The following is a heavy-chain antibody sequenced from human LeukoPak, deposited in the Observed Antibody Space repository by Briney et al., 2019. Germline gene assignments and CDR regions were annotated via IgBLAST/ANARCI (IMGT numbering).Heavy chain of an antibody. J-gene: IGHJ4*02. D-gene: IGHD1-26*01. CDR3: ASPPLSSAMYYAH. CDR1: GYNFSGHY. V-gene: IGHV1-2*02. Sequence: ASVKVSCKASGYNFSGHYMHWVRQAPGQGREWMGWIKPSNGDTKYAQNFQGRVTMTRDTSISTAYMELSSLRSDDTAVYYCASPPLSSAMYYAHWGQGTLVTVSS. CDR2: IKPSNGDT.